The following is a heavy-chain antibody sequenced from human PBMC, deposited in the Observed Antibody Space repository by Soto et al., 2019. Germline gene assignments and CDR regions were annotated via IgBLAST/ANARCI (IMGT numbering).Heavy chain of an antibody. J-gene: IGHJ6*02. D-gene: IGHD3-9*01. CDR2: ISYDGSNK. CDR3: AEDRINHYFDWLLSGGMDV. Sequence: GGSLRLSCAASGFTFSSYGMHWVRQAPGKGLEWVAVISYDGSNKYYADSVKGRFTISRENSKNTRYLQMNSLRAEDTAVYYCAEDRINHYFDWLLSGGMDVWGQGTTVTVSS. CDR1: GFTFSSYG. V-gene: IGHV3-30*18.